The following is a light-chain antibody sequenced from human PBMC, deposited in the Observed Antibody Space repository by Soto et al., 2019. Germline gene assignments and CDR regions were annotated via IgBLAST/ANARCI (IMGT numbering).Light chain of an antibody. J-gene: IGKJ4*01. CDR3: QQLNSYPLT. CDR1: QGISNY. CDR2: AAS. V-gene: IGKV1-9*01. Sequence: DIQLTQSPSFLPASVGDRVTITCRASQGISNYLAWYQQKPGKAPGLLIYAASTLQRGVSSRFSGXXXXTXXXLTISSLQPEDFATYYCQQLNSYPLTFGGGTKVEIK.